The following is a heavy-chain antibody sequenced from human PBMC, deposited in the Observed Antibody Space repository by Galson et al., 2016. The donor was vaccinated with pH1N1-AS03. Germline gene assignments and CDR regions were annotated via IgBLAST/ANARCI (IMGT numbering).Heavy chain of an antibody. D-gene: IGHD5-18*01. CDR2: ISWNSGRK. CDR1: GFTFDDYA. CDR3: VKDFDKYTFGYGTFFDY. Sequence: SLRLSCAASGFTFDDYAMHWVRQAPGKGLEWVSGISWNSGRKAYSDSVKGRFTISRDNAKNSLYLQMDILRPEDTALYYCVKDFDKYTFGYGTFFDYWGQGTLVTVSS. J-gene: IGHJ4*02. V-gene: IGHV3-9*01.